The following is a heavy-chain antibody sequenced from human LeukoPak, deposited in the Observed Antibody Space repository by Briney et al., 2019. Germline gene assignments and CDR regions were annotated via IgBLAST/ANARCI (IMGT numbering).Heavy chain of an antibody. Sequence: GGSLRLSSAVYRLTFSSFGMQWVRQAPGKGLEWVAVIWYDGSNKYYADSVKGRFTISRDNSKNTLYLQMNSLRAEDTAVYYCARDRMGETRENFDYWGQGTLVTVSS. CDR2: IWYDGSNK. CDR3: ARDRMGETRENFDY. CDR1: RLTFSSFG. V-gene: IGHV3-33*01. D-gene: IGHD2-21*01. J-gene: IGHJ4*02.